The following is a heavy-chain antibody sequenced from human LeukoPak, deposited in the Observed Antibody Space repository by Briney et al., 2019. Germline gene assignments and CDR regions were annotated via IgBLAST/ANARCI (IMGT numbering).Heavy chain of an antibody. CDR1: GYTFTSYG. D-gene: IGHD6-13*01. CDR3: ARVTALGTSSNYWFDP. V-gene: IGHV1-18*01. Sequence: PVASVKVSCKASGYTFTSYGISWVRQAPGQGLEWMGWISTYNGNTEKAQKFQGRLTMTTDTSTSTVYMELRSLRSDDTAVYYCARVTALGTSSNYWFDPWGQGTLVTVAS. CDR2: ISTYNGNT. J-gene: IGHJ5*02.